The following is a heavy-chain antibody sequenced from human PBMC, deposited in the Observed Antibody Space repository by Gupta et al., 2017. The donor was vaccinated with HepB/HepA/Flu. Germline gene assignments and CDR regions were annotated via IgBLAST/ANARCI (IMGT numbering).Heavy chain of an antibody. CDR1: GFTFSSYA. CDR2: ISGSCGST. CDR3: AKADNRYYYYYGMDV. V-gene: IGHV3-23*01. J-gene: IGHJ6*02. D-gene: IGHD1-14*01. Sequence: EVQLLESGGGLVQPGGSLRLSCAASGFTFSSYAMSWVRQVPGKGLEWVSAISGSCGSTFYADSVKGRFTISRDNSKNTLYLQMNSLRAEDTAVYYCAKADNRYYYYYGMDVWGQGTTVTVSS.